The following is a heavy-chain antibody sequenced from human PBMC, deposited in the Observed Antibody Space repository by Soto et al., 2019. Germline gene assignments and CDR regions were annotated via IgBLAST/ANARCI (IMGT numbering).Heavy chain of an antibody. Sequence: ASVKVSCKASGYTFTSYDINWVRQATGQGLEWMGWMNPNSGNTGYAQKFQGRVTMTRNTSISTAYMELSSLRSEDTAVYYCTRDLDYGEREFYYYGMDVWGQGTTVTVSS. CDR1: GYTFTSYD. V-gene: IGHV1-8*01. D-gene: IGHD4-17*01. CDR2: MNPNSGNT. J-gene: IGHJ6*02. CDR3: TRDLDYGEREFYYYGMDV.